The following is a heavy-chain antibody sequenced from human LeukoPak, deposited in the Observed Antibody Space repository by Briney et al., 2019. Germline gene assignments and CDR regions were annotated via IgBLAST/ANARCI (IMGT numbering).Heavy chain of an antibody. Sequence: ASVKVSCKASGYTFISYGITWVRQAPGQGLEWLGWLNPHSGGTNYAQKFQGRVTLTSDTSTSTAYMELSLLTSDDTAIYYCARGLRIINGLDVWGQGTTVIVSS. D-gene: IGHD2-15*01. CDR2: LNPHSGGT. J-gene: IGHJ6*02. CDR3: ARGLRIINGLDV. CDR1: GYTFISYG. V-gene: IGHV1-2*02.